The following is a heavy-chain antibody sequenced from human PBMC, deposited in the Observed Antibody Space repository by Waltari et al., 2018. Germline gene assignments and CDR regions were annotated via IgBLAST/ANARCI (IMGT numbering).Heavy chain of an antibody. CDR1: GFTFSSYE. Sequence: EVQLVESGGGLVQPGGSLRLSCAASGFTFSSYEMNWVRQATGKGLGWVSYISSSGSTIYYADSVKGRFTISRDNAKNSLYLQMNSLRAEDTAVYYCAGYCSSTSCQGRSYYYGMDVWGQGTTVTVSS. J-gene: IGHJ6*02. CDR2: ISSSGSTI. V-gene: IGHV3-48*03. D-gene: IGHD2-2*01. CDR3: AGYCSSTSCQGRSYYYGMDV.